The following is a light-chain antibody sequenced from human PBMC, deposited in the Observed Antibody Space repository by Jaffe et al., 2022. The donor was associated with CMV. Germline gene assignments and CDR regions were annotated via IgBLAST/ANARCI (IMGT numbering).Light chain of an antibody. CDR1: SLRSYY. Sequence: SELTQDPAVSVALGQTVRITCQGDSLRSYYASWNQQKPGQAPILIIYDKNNRPAGIPNRFSGSSSGNTASLTITGAQAEDEADYYCNSRDSSGNHVVFGGGTKLTVL. J-gene: IGLJ3*02. V-gene: IGLV3-19*01. CDR2: DKN. CDR3: NSRDSSGNHVV.